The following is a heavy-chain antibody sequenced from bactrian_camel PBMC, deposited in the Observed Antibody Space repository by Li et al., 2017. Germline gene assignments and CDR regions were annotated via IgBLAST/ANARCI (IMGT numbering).Heavy chain of an antibody. D-gene: IGHD1*01. CDR3: AKPGGGTWFWEIHY. CDR2: IDGTGGDT. Sequence: VQLVESGGGLVQPGGSLRLSCVASGFSFSTFAMSWVRQASGKGLEWVSLIDGTGGDTYYADSVKGRFFISRDNAKSTLYLQLNSLKTEDTAMYYCAKPGGGTWFWEIHYWGQGTQVTVS. CDR1: GFSFSTFA. V-gene: IGHV3S31*01. J-gene: IGHJ4*01.